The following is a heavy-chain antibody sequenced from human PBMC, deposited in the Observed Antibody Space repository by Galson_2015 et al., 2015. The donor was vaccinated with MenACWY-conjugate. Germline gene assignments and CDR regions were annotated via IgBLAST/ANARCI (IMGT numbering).Heavy chain of an antibody. J-gene: IGHJ4*02. V-gene: IGHV3-48*03. Sequence: SLRLSCAASGFTFSSYEMNWVRQAPGKGLEWISYISSTGNTIYYTDSVKGRFTISRDNAKNSLYLQMNILRVEDTAIYYCARGYGISGNRPSDHWGQGTLVTVSS. CDR1: GFTFSSYE. D-gene: IGHD6-13*01. CDR2: ISSTGNTI. CDR3: ARGYGISGNRPSDH.